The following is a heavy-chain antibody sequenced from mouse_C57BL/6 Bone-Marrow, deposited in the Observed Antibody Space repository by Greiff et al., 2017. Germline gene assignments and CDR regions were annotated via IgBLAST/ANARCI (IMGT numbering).Heavy chain of an antibody. CDR3: ARLRQAMDY. CDR2: ISDGGSYT. J-gene: IGHJ4*01. CDR1: GFTFSSYA. D-gene: IGHD2-12*01. V-gene: IGHV5-4*03. Sequence: EVKLVESGGGLVKPGGSLKLSCAASGFTFSSYAMSWVRQTPEKRLEWVATISDGGSYTYYPDNVKGRFTISRDNAKNNLYLQMSHLKSEDTAMYYCARLRQAMDYWGQGTSVTVSS.